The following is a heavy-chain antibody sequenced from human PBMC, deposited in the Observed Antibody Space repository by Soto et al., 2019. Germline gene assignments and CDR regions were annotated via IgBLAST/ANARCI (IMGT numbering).Heavy chain of an antibody. Sequence: SETLSLTCTVSGGSVSSSSFFWGWVRQPPWKGLEWIGSISYGGSTYYIPSLKSRVTMSVDTSTNQLSLNLDSVTAADTALYFCARHRRETGTYAQPLDSWGQGXLVTVYS. CDR1: GGSVSSSSFF. CDR2: ISYGGST. D-gene: IGHD1-1*01. CDR3: ARHRRETGTYAQPLDS. V-gene: IGHV4-39*01. J-gene: IGHJ4*02.